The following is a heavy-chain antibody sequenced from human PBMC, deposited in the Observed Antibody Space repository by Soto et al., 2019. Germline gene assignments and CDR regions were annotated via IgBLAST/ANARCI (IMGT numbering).Heavy chain of an antibody. V-gene: IGHV1-46*01. CDR3: ARSDSEYYGLDV. J-gene: IGHJ6*02. Sequence: QVQVVQSGAEVKRPGASVTVSCKASGYTFTNYYIHCVRQAPGQGLEWMGIINTGSGNTIYAQKFQGRVSMTRDTSTRTGYMELSSLRSEDTAVYYCARSDSEYYGLDVWGQGTTVTVSS. CDR1: GYTFTNYY. CDR2: INTGSGNT.